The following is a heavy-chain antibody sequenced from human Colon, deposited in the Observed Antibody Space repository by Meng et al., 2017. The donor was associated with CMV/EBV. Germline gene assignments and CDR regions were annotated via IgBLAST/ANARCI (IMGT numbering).Heavy chain of an antibody. CDR2: LGPRTGAT. J-gene: IGHJ4*02. Sequence: SGYSFTANYIQWVRQAPGQGLEWVGWLGPRTGATKYAKNFQGRVTMTRDTSITTAYMELSRLISDDTAIYYCARGSVVAAGKVDLDYWGQGTLVTVSS. V-gene: IGHV1-2*02. CDR3: ARGSVVAAGKVDLDY. CDR1: GYSFTANY. D-gene: IGHD6-13*01.